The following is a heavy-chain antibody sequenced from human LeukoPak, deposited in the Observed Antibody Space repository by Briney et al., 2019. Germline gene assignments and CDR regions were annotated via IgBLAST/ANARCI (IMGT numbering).Heavy chain of an antibody. CDR3: ARDRRWRVLDH. Sequence: PGGSLRLSCAASGLTFSSQWMTWVRQAPGKGPEWVANIEGDGGKKFYVDSVKGRFTISRDNAENSLYLQMNSLRVEDTAVYYCARDRRWRVLDHWGQGTLVTVSS. CDR1: GLTFSSQW. CDR2: IEGDGGKK. V-gene: IGHV3-7*01. J-gene: IGHJ4*02. D-gene: IGHD2-15*01.